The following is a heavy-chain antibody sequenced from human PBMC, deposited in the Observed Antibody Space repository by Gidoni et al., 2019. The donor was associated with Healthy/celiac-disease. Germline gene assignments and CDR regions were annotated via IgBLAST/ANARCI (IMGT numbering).Heavy chain of an antibody. Sequence: QVQLQQWGAGLLKPSETLSLTCAVYGGSFSGYYWSWIRQPPGKGLEWIGEINHSGSTNYHPSLKSRVTISVDTSKNQFSLKLSSVTAADTALYYCARLRLLEDIVVVVAATSYGMDVWGQGTTVTVSS. CDR3: ARLRLLEDIVVVVAATSYGMDV. CDR2: INHSGST. D-gene: IGHD2-15*01. J-gene: IGHJ6*02. V-gene: IGHV4-34*01. CDR1: GGSFSGYY.